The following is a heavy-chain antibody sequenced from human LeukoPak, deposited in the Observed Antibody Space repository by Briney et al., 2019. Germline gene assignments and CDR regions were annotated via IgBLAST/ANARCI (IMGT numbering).Heavy chain of an antibody. CDR3: ASQSSGSSTRPPDF. J-gene: IGHJ4*02. D-gene: IGHD1-26*01. CDR1: GVTFSSFS. CDR2: ISSSSRSK. V-gene: IGHV3-48*04. Sequence: GGSLRLSCETSGVTFSSFSLNWVRQAPGKGLEWLSYISSSSRSKYYADSVKGRFIVSRDNAKNSLYLQMDCLRAEDTALYYCASQSSGSSTRPPDFWGQGTLVTVSS.